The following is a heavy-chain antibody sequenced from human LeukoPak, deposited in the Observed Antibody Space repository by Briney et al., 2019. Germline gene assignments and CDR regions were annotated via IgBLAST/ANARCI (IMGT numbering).Heavy chain of an antibody. CDR3: ARDLGYSSGWPFDY. CDR2: INPNSGGT. D-gene: IGHD6-19*01. J-gene: IGHJ4*02. CDR1: GYTFTGYY. Sequence: ASVKVSCKASGYTFTGYYMHWVRQAPGQGLEWMGWINPNSGGTNYAQKFQGRVTMTRDTSISTAYMELRSLRSDDTAVYYCARDLGYSSGWPFDYWGQGTLVTVSS. V-gene: IGHV1-2*02.